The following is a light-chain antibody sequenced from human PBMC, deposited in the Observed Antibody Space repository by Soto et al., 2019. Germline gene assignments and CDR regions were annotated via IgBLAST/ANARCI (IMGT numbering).Light chain of an antibody. V-gene: IGKV3-15*01. J-gene: IGKJ2*01. Sequence: EIVMTQSPATLSVSPGERATLSCRASQSVSSNLAWYQQKPGQAPRLLIYGASTRATGIPARFSGSGSGTEVTLTISSLQSEEFAVYYCQQYNNWYTFGQGTKLEIK. CDR3: QQYNNWYT. CDR2: GAS. CDR1: QSVSSN.